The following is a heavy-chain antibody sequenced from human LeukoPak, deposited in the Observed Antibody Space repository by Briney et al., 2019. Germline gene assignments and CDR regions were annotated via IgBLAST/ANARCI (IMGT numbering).Heavy chain of an antibody. CDR3: AHMDRLGEFDP. D-gene: IGHD1-14*01. CDR1: GFSLSTSGVG. J-gene: IGHJ5*02. CDR2: IYWNDDK. V-gene: IGHV2-5*01. Sequence: SGPTLVKPTQTLTLTCTFSGFSLSTSGVGVGWIRQPPGKALEWLALIYWNDDKRYSPSLKSRLTITKDTSKNQVVFTMTNMDPVDTATYYCAHMDRLGEFDPWGQGTLVTVSS.